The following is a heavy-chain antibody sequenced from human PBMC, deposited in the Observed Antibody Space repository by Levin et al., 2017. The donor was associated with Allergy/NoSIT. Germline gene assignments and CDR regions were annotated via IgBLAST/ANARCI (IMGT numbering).Heavy chain of an antibody. CDR1: GFTFKNFA. J-gene: IGHJ4*02. D-gene: IGHD1-7*01. Sequence: SCAASGFTFKNFAMHWVRRHPDKGLQWVAVISFDATDSFYADSVKGRFTIPRDTSTNTLLLQMNSLRPEDTAGYYCAKDAIGQNYDKAKYFFDSWGQGTLVTVSS. CDR3: AKDAIGQNYDKAKYFFDS. CDR2: ISFDATDS. V-gene: IGHV3-30*07.